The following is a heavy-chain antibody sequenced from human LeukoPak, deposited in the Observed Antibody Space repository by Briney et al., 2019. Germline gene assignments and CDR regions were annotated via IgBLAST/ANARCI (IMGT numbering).Heavy chain of an antibody. V-gene: IGHV4-34*01. CDR3: AIRGRGMDV. CDR1: GGSFSGYY. J-gene: IGHJ6*02. Sequence: SETLSLTCAVYGGSFSGYYWSWIRQPPGKGLEWIGEINHSGSTNYNPSLESRVTISVDTSKHQFSLKLSSVTAADTAVYYCAIRGRGMDVWGQGTTVTVSS. D-gene: IGHD1-14*01. CDR2: INHSGST.